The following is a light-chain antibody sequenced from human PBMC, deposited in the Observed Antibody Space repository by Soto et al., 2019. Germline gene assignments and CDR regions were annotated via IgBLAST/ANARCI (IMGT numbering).Light chain of an antibody. Sequence: SVLAQPASVSGSPGQSVTISRTGNSSDVVLYNYVSWFQHHPGKAPKLMIYDVTNRPSGVSNRFSGSKSGNTASLTISGLQAEDEADYYCTSYTSSSTLRYVFGTGTKVTVL. CDR3: TSYTSSSTLRYV. J-gene: IGLJ1*01. V-gene: IGLV2-14*03. CDR1: SSDVVLYNY. CDR2: DVT.